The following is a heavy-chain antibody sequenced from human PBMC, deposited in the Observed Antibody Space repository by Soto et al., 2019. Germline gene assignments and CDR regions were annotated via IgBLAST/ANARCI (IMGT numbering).Heavy chain of an antibody. CDR2: IRVYNGKT. J-gene: IGHJ5*02. Sequence: QVRLVQSGGEVRNPGASVKVSCKASGYTFTSYDISWVRQAPGQGLEWMGWIRVYNGKTNYAQKFQDRVTVTTDTSTSTAYMELRSLRSDDTAVYYCARASGGYSDRWGQGTLVTVSS. V-gene: IGHV1-18*04. CDR3: ARASGGYSDR. CDR1: GYTFTSYD. D-gene: IGHD1-26*01.